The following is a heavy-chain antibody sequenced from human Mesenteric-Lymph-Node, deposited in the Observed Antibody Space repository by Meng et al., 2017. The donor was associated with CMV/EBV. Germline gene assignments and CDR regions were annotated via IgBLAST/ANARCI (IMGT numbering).Heavy chain of an antibody. V-gene: IGHV3-49*04. CDR1: GFTFGDHA. D-gene: IGHD6-6*01. J-gene: IGHJ6*02. Sequence: GESLKISCTTSGFTFGDHAMTWVRQAPGKGLEWVGFIRSKAYGGTAEYAASVKGRFTISRDDSKSIAYPQMNSLQTEDTALYYCAREAGIAARRLNYYGVDVWGQGTTVTVSS. CDR3: AREAGIAARRLNYYGVDV. CDR2: IRSKAYGGTA.